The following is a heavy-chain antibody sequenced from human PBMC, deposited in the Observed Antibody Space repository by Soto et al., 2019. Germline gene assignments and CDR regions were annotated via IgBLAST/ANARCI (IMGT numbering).Heavy chain of an antibody. CDR2: IYSSGST. D-gene: IGHD1-26*01. Sequence: ETLSLTCTVSGGSISSYSWSWIRQPPGKGLEWIGYIYSSGSTNYNPSLKSRVTISVDTSKNQFSLKLSSVTAADTAVYYCARLISGSYRIDYWGQGTLVTVSS. J-gene: IGHJ4*02. CDR1: GGSISSYS. CDR3: ARLISGSYRIDY. V-gene: IGHV4-59*08.